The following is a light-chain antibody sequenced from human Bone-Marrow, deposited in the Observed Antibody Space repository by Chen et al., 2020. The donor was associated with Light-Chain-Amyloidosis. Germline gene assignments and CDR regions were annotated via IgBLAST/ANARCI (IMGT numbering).Light chain of an antibody. J-gene: IGLJ2*01. Sequence: SYDLTPPPPVSVSPGQTARITCSGDALPTKYAYWYQQKPGQAPVLVIHRDTERPSGISERFSGSSSGTTATLTISGVQAEDEADYHCQSADSSGTYEVIFGGGTKLTVL. V-gene: IGLV3-25*03. CDR1: ALPTKY. CDR3: QSADSSGTYEVI. CDR2: RDT.